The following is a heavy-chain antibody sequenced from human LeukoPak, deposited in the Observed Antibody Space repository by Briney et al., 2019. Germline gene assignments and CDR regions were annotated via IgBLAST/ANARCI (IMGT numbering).Heavy chain of an antibody. CDR3: AREGSNYDYYYGMDV. J-gene: IGHJ6*02. Sequence: SETLSLTCAVYGGSFSGYYWSWIRQPPGKGLEWIGEINHSGSTNYNPSLKSRVTMSVDTSKNQFSLKLSSVTAADTAVYYCAREGSNYDYYYGMDVWGQGTTVTVSS. CDR1: GGSFSGYY. V-gene: IGHV4-34*01. CDR2: INHSGST. D-gene: IGHD4-11*01.